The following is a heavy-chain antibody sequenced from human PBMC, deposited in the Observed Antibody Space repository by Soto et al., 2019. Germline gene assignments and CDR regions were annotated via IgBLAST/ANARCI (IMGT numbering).Heavy chain of an antibody. CDR1: GGSLSGYY. CDR3: ARYWGSGWTGIFYYYYYGMDV. CDR2: INHSGST. J-gene: IGHJ6*02. V-gene: IGHV4-34*01. D-gene: IGHD3-16*01. Sequence: SETLSLTXAVYGGSLSGYYWSWIRQPPGKGLEWIGEINHSGSTNYNPSLKSRVTISVDTSKNQFSLKLSFVTAADTAVYYCARYWGSGWTGIFYYYYYGMDVWGQGTTVTVSS.